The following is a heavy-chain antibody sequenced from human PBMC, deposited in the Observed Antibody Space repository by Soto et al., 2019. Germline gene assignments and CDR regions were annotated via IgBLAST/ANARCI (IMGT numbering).Heavy chain of an antibody. V-gene: IGHV3-23*01. J-gene: IGHJ4*02. D-gene: IGHD3-9*01. CDR2: ISGSGGST. Sequence: GGSLRLSCAASGFTFNSYVITWVRQAPGKGLEWVSAISGSGGSTYYADSVKGRFTISRDNSKNTLYLQMNSLRAEDTAVYYCAKDYDILTGYYPLPFGYWGQGTLGTVSS. CDR1: GFTFNSYV. CDR3: AKDYDILTGYYPLPFGY.